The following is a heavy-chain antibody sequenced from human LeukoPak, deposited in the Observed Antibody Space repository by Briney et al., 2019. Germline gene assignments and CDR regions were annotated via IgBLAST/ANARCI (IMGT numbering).Heavy chain of an antibody. CDR2: FSFNGEST. V-gene: IGHV3-23*01. CDR3: AELGITMIGGV. J-gene: IGHJ6*04. Sequence: GGSLRLSCAASGFTFSSYAMTWVRQAPGKGLEWVSSFSFNGESTYYADSVKGRFTISRDNAKNSLYLQMNGLRAEDTAVYYCAELGITMIGGVWGKGTTVTISS. D-gene: IGHD3-10*02. CDR1: GFTFSSYA.